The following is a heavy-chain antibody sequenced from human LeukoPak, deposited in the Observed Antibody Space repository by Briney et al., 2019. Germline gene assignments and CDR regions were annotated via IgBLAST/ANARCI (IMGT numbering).Heavy chain of an antibody. CDR3: VRASTVAYYYYMDV. CDR1: GFTFSSYA. J-gene: IGHJ6*03. D-gene: IGHD4-11*01. V-gene: IGHV3-53*01. CDR2: IYSGGST. Sequence: GGSLRLSCAASGFTFSSYAMHWVRQAPGKGLEWVSVIYSGGSTYYADSVKGRFTISRDNSKNTLYLQMNSLRAEDTAVYYCVRASTVAYYYYMDVWGKGTTVTVSS.